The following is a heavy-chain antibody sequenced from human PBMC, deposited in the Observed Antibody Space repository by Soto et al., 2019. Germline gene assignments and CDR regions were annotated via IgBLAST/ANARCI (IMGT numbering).Heavy chain of an antibody. J-gene: IGHJ6*02. Sequence: GGPLRLSCAASGFTFSDYYMSWIRQAPGKGLEWVSYISSSSSYTSYADSVKGRFTISRDNAKNSLYLQMNSLRAEDTAVYYCARGHYDSSGYHYGMDVWGQGTTVTVSS. V-gene: IGHV3-11*06. CDR2: ISSSSSYT. D-gene: IGHD3-22*01. CDR1: GFTFSDYY. CDR3: ARGHYDSSGYHYGMDV.